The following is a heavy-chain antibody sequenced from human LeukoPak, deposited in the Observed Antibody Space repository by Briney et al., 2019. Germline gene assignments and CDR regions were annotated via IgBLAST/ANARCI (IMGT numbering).Heavy chain of an antibody. V-gene: IGHV3-53*01. CDR3: ARVVRIYGLNWFDP. J-gene: IGHJ5*02. Sequence: PSETLSLTCTVSGGSITTYYWSWIRQPPGKGLEWVSVIYSGGSTYYADSVKGRFTISRDNSKNTLYLQMNSLRAEDTAVYYCARVVRIYGLNWFDPWGQGTLVTVSS. CDR1: GGSITTYY. D-gene: IGHD3-22*01. CDR2: IYSGGST.